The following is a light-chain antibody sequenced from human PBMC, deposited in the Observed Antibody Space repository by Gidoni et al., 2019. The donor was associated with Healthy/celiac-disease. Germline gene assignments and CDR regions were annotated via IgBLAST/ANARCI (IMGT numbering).Light chain of an antibody. V-gene: IGLV2-14*03. CDR3: SSYTSSSTQV. Sequence: QSALTQPASVSGSPGQSLTIPCTGTSSDVGGYNYVSWYQQHPGKAPKLMIYDVSNRPSGVSNRFSGSKSGNTASLTLSGLQAEDEADYYCSSYTSSSTQVFGGGTKLTVL. J-gene: IGLJ3*02. CDR1: SSDVGGYNY. CDR2: DVS.